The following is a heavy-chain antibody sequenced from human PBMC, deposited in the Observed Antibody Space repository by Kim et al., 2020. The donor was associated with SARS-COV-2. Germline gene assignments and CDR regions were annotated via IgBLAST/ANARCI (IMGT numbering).Heavy chain of an antibody. V-gene: IGHV3-33*01. D-gene: IGHD3-10*01. CDR2: DGGSK. J-gene: IGHJ4*02. CDR3: ARTRGFDY. Sequence: DGGSKTYADTGKSRFTISRDNSKSTLYLRMTSRRAEDTAGYYCARTRGFDYWGQGTLVTVSS.